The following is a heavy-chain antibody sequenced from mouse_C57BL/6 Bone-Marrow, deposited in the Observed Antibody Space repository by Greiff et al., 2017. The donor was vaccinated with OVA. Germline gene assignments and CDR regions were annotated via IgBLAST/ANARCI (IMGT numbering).Heavy chain of an antibody. J-gene: IGHJ3*01. CDR3: ARQGYYGGSSSFAD. CDR1: GFTFSSYT. CDR2: ISGGGGNT. Sequence: EVQLVESGGGLVKPGGSLKLSCAASGFTFSSYTMSWVRQTPEKRLEWVATISGGGGNTYYPDSVKGRFTISRDNAKNTLYLQMRSLRSKETALYYCARQGYYGGSSSFADWGQGTLVTVSA. V-gene: IGHV5-9*01. D-gene: IGHD1-1*01.